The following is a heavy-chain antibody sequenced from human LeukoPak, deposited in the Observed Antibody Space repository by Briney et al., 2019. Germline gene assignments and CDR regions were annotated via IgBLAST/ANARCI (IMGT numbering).Heavy chain of an antibody. CDR1: GFTFSSYW. Sequence: GGSLRLSCAASGFTFSSYWMHWVRQAPGKGLEWVSVIYTGGSTYYADSVRGRFTISRDNSKNTLYLQMNSLRAEDTAVYYCARDYYGSGSYPSDYWGQGTLVTVSS. CDR2: IYTGGST. V-gene: IGHV3-53*01. D-gene: IGHD3-10*01. CDR3: ARDYYGSGSYPSDY. J-gene: IGHJ4*02.